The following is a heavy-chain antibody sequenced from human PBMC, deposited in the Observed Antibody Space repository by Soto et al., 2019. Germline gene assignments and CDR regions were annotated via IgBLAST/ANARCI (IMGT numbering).Heavy chain of an antibody. Sequence: QLQLQESGPGLVKPSETLSLTCRVSSASLSSSTYYWSWIRQPPGRGPEWIGSIYYSGNTYYKPSLKSRVSISIDTSRNQFSRKLTSVTAADTGVYYCASSSPFHYWGPGILVTVSS. CDR1: SASLSSSTYY. CDR3: ASSSPFHY. D-gene: IGHD6-6*01. J-gene: IGHJ4*02. V-gene: IGHV4-39*01. CDR2: IYYSGNT.